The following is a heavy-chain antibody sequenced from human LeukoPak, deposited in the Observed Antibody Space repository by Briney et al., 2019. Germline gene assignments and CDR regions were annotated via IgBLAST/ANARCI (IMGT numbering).Heavy chain of an antibody. Sequence: GGSLRLSCAASGFTFSSYAMSWVRQAPGKGLAWVSTISGGSGGTYCADSVKGRFTISRDNSKNTLYLQMNSLRDEDTAVYYCAKHRFESGGYHSTDWGQGTLVTVSS. CDR2: ISGGSGGT. CDR3: AKHRFESGGYHSTD. D-gene: IGHD3-22*01. V-gene: IGHV3-23*01. CDR1: GFTFSSYA. J-gene: IGHJ4*02.